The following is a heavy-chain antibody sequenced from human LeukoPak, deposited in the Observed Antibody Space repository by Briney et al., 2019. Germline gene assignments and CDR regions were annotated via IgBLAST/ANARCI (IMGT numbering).Heavy chain of an antibody. J-gene: IGHJ4*02. D-gene: IGHD3-22*01. Sequence: GGSLRLSCAASGFIFSSCVMHWARQAPGKGPEWVAAIWSDGNNKYYADSVKGRFTISRDNSKNTLYLQINSLRAEDTAVYYCARDDYYDSSGYYDDYWGQGTLVTVSS. V-gene: IGHV3-33*01. CDR3: ARDDYYDSSGYYDDY. CDR1: GFIFSSCV. CDR2: IWSDGNNK.